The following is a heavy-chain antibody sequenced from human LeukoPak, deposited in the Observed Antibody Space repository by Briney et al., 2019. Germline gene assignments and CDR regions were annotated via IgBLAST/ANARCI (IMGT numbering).Heavy chain of an antibody. V-gene: IGHV1-3*01. J-gene: IGHJ3*02. D-gene: IGHD2-2*01. CDR2: INAGNGNT. Sequence: GASVKVSCKASGYTFTSYAMHWVRQAPGQRLEWMGWINAGNGNTKYSQKFQGRVTITRDTSASTAYMELSSLRSEDTAVYYCARGAVPAAKFGRVNAFDIWGQGTMVTVSS. CDR3: ARGAVPAAKFGRVNAFDI. CDR1: GYTFTSYA.